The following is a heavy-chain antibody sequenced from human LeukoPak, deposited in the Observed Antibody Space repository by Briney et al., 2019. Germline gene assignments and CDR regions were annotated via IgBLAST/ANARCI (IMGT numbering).Heavy chain of an antibody. CDR1: GGSTSSFH. CDR3: ARGNRGYYL. D-gene: IGHD7-27*01. Sequence: SETLSLTCSVSGGSTSSFHWSWIRQPPGKGLEWIGHISSSGSTNYNTSLKSRISMSVDTSKNQISLNLTSVTAADTAVYFCARGNRGYYLWGQGTLVTVSS. CDR2: ISSSGST. J-gene: IGHJ5*02. V-gene: IGHV4-59*01.